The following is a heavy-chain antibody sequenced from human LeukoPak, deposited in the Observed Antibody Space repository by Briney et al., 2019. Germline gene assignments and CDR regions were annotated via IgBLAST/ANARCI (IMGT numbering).Heavy chain of an antibody. CDR2: IRSEANSYTT. CDR3: TGLGRDDYVWGSHTQDY. J-gene: IGHJ4*02. Sequence: PGASLRLSCAASGFTFSGSAMHWVRQASGKGLEWIGRIRSEANSYTTAYTASVKGRFTISRDDSKNTAYLQMNSLKTEDTAVYYCTGLGRDDYVWGSHTQDYWGQGTLVTVSS. D-gene: IGHD3-16*01. V-gene: IGHV3-73*01. CDR1: GFTFSGSA.